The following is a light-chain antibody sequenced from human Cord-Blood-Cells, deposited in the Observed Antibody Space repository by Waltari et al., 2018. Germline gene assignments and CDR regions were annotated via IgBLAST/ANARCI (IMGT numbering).Light chain of an antibody. J-gene: IGKJ4*01. CDR3: QQRSNWPPLT. CDR1: QSVSSY. CDR2: DAS. V-gene: IGKV3-11*01. Sequence: EIVLTQSPATLSLSPGERATLSCMASQSVSSYLARSQQKPGQAPRLLIYDASNRATGIPARFSGSGSGTDFTLTISSLEPEDFAVYYCQQRSNWPPLTFGGGTKVEIK.